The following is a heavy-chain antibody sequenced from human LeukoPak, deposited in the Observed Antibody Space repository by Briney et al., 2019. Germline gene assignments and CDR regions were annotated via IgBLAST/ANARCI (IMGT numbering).Heavy chain of an antibody. Sequence: GGSLRLSCAASGFTFSSYGMHWVRQAPGKGLEWVAVIWYDGSNKYYADSVKGRFTISRDNSKNTLYLQVNSLRAEDTAVYYCARGLGSGSYFDYWGQGTLVTVSS. CDR2: IWYDGSNK. CDR1: GFTFSSYG. D-gene: IGHD6-19*01. CDR3: ARGLGSGSYFDY. V-gene: IGHV3-33*01. J-gene: IGHJ4*02.